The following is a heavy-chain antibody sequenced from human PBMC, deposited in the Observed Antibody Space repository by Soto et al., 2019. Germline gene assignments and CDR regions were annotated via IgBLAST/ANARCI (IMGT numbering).Heavy chain of an antibody. V-gene: IGHV4-39*01. CDR1: GDSITGSHYY. CDR3: AGGSSSAWIDF. Sequence: PSETLSLTCTVSGDSITGSHYYWGWIRQAPGKGLEWVGSIYNGGGNTYYSPSLKSRVTISVDTSNNQFFLRLNSVTATDTAVYFCAGGSSSAWIDFWGQGTLVTVSS. D-gene: IGHD6-25*01. CDR2: IYNGGGNT. J-gene: IGHJ4*02.